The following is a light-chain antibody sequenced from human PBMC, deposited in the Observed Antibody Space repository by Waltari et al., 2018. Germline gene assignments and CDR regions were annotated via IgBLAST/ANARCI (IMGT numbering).Light chain of an antibody. V-gene: IGLV3-1*01. J-gene: IGLJ3*02. CDR3: QALGRSAWV. CDR1: TLGNQY. CDR2: QDA. Sequence: SYELTQPPSVSVSPGQTASITCSGDTLGNQYASWYQQKPGHSPLLFIYQDAKRPSGIPERVAGSKSGNAATLTISGAQAMDVADYYCQALGRSAWVFGGGTKLTVL.